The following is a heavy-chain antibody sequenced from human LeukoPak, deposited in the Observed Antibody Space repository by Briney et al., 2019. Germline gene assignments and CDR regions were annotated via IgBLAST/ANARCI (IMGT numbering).Heavy chain of an antibody. Sequence: QPGGSLRLSCAASRFTFSSYAMNWVRQAPGKELEWISNIRSESSGTTYADSVKGRFTISRDNAENSLYLQINSLRAADTAVCYCVRDLNWAFDYWGQGALVTVSS. CDR1: RFTFSSYA. D-gene: IGHD3-16*01. CDR3: VRDLNWAFDY. V-gene: IGHV3-48*01. CDR2: IRSESSGT. J-gene: IGHJ4*02.